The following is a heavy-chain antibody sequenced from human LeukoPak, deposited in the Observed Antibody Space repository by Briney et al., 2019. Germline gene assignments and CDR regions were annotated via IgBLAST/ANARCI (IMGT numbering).Heavy chain of an antibody. J-gene: IGHJ5*02. Sequence: GGSLRLSCAASGFTFSSYAMSWVRQAPGKGLEWVSAISGSGGSTYYADSVKGRFTISRDNSKNTLYPQMNSLRAEDTAVYYCAKEGYDFWSGPTGFDPWGQGTLVTVSS. CDR2: ISGSGGST. CDR3: AKEGYDFWSGPTGFDP. D-gene: IGHD3-3*01. CDR1: GFTFSSYA. V-gene: IGHV3-23*01.